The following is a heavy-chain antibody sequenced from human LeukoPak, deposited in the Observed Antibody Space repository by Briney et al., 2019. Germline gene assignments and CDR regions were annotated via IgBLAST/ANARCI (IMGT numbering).Heavy chain of an antibody. CDR3: ACVQRAPKSGYSYGWAGYNWFDP. V-gene: IGHV1-8*01. Sequence: GASVKVSCKASGYTLTSYDINWVRQATGQGLEWMGWMNPNSGNTGYAQKFQGRVTITRNTSISTAYMELSSLRSEDTAVYYCACVQRAPKSGYSYGWAGYNWFDPWGQGTLVTVSS. CDR1: GYTLTSYD. D-gene: IGHD5-18*01. CDR2: MNPNSGNT. J-gene: IGHJ5*02.